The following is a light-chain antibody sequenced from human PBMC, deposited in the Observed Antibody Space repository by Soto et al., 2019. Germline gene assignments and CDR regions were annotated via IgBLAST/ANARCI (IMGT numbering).Light chain of an antibody. Sequence: DIQMTQSPSTLSASVGDRVTITCRASQSISSWLAWYQQKPGKAPNLLIYKASTLGSGVPSRFSGGGSGTDFTLTISGLQPDDFATYYCQQHRSSSPYTFAQGTKLEIK. CDR3: QQHRSSSPYT. V-gene: IGKV1-5*03. CDR1: QSISSW. J-gene: IGKJ2*01. CDR2: KAS.